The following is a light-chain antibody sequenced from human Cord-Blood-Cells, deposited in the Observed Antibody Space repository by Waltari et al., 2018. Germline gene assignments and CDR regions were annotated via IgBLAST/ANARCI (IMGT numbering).Light chain of an antibody. J-gene: IGLJ1*01. CDR2: DVS. CDR3: CSYAGSYV. Sequence: QSALTQPRSVSGTPGPSVTIYCIRPSSDVGGYNYVSWYQQHSGKSPKLMIYDVSKRPSGVPYRFSGSKSGNTASLTISGRQAEDEAYYYCCSYAGSYVFGTGTKVTVL. V-gene: IGLV2-11*01. CDR1: SSDVGGYNY.